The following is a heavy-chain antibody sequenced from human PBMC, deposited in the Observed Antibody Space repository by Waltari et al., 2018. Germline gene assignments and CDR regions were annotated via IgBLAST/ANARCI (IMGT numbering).Heavy chain of an antibody. CDR3: AEAGLYVRDYYYDYSMGV. J-gene: IGHJ6*02. Sequence: EVQLLESGGGLVRPGGSLGLSCAASGFTFRRLALSWVPQAPGEWLGSVSSISGSGAAIYYADSVKGRFTISRDNSKNTLYLQMISLRAEDTAVYYCAEAGLYVRDYYYDYSMGVWGQGTTVTVSS. D-gene: IGHD3-16*01. V-gene: IGHV3-23*01. CDR1: GFTFRRLA. CDR2: ISGSGAAI.